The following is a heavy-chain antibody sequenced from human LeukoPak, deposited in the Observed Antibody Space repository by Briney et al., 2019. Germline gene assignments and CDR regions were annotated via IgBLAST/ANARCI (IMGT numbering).Heavy chain of an antibody. V-gene: IGHV3-11*01. CDR3: ARELYSNSAFDY. J-gene: IGHJ4*02. CDR1: GFTFSDYY. CDR2: ISSSGSTI. D-gene: IGHD4-11*01. Sequence: GGSLRLSRAASGFTFSDYYMSWIRQAPGKGLEWVSYISSSGSTIYYADSVKGRFTISRDNAKNSLYLQMNSLRAEDTAVYYCARELYSNSAFDYWGQGTLVTVSS.